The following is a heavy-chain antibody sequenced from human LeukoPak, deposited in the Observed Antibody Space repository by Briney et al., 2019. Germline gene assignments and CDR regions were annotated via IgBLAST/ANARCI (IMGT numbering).Heavy chain of an antibody. Sequence: ASVKVCCKASGYTFTGYSMHWVRQAPGQGLEWMGWNNPNSGGTNYAQKFQGRVTMTRDTSISTAYMELSRLRSDDTAVYYCARAVLLWFGESRGNWFDLWGQGTLVTVSS. J-gene: IGHJ5*02. CDR2: NNPNSGGT. CDR3: ARAVLLWFGESRGNWFDL. V-gene: IGHV1-2*02. D-gene: IGHD3-10*01. CDR1: GYTFTGYS.